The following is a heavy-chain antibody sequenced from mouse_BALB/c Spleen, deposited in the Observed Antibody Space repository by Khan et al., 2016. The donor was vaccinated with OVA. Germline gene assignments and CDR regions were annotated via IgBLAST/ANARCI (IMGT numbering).Heavy chain of an antibody. CDR2: INTYTGEP. D-gene: IGHD2-1*01. Sequence: QIQLVQSGPELKKPGETVKISCKASGYTLTNYGMNWVKQAPGKGLKWMGWINTYTGEPTFAEDFKGRIAFSLETSASTAYLQINNLKNEDTATDFCARSNGNYWFAYWGHGTLVTVAA. CDR3: ARSNGNYWFAY. CDR1: GYTLTNYG. V-gene: IGHV9-3-1*01. J-gene: IGHJ3*01.